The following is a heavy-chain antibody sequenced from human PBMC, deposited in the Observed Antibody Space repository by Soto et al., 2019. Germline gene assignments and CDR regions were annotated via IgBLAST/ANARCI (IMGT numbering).Heavy chain of an antibody. CDR2: IYPGDSDT. CDR3: AGGGVRGVITRTRDYYGMDV. V-gene: IGHV5-51*01. D-gene: IGHD3-10*01. J-gene: IGHJ6*02. Sequence: GESLKISCKGSGYSFTSYWIGWVRQMPGKGLEWMGIIYPGDSDTRYSPSSQDQVTISADKSISTAYLQWSSLKASDTAMYYCAGGGVRGVITRTRDYYGMDVWGQGTTVTVSS. CDR1: GYSFTSYW.